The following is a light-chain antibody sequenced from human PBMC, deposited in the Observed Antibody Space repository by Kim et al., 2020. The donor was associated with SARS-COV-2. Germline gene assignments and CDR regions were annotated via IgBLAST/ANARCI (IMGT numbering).Light chain of an antibody. J-gene: IGKJ4*01. Sequence: ETVLTQSPATLSLSPGEGATLSCRASQSVNRYLAWYQQKPGQAPRLLIYDAYNRATGIPARFSGSGSGTDFTLTISSLEPEDFAIYYCQQRSDWPHTFGGGTKVDIK. CDR2: DAY. CDR3: QQRSDWPHT. V-gene: IGKV3-11*01. CDR1: QSVNRY.